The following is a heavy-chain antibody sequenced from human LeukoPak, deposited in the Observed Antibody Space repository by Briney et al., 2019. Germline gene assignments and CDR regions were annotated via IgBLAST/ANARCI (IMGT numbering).Heavy chain of an antibody. CDR3: AKDSFYDISSSSDFDY. Sequence: GGSLRLSCAASGFTFSSYGMHWVRQAPGKGLEWVAFIRYDGSNKYYADSVKGRFTISRDNSKNTLYLQMNSLRAEDTAVYYCAKDSFYDISSSSDFDYWGQGTLVTVSS. D-gene: IGHD6-6*01. V-gene: IGHV3-30*02. CDR2: IRYDGSNK. J-gene: IGHJ4*02. CDR1: GFTFSSYG.